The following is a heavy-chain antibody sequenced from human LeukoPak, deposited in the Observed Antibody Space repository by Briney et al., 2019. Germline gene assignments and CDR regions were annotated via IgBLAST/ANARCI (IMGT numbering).Heavy chain of an antibody. CDR3: ARDIHYYYGMDV. D-gene: IGHD2-21*01. CDR2: IYSGGST. J-gene: IGHJ6*02. V-gene: IGHV3-53*01. CDR1: GFTVSSNY. Sequence: GGSLRLSCAASGFTVSSNYMSWVRQAPGEGLEWVSVIYSGGSTYYADSVKGRFTISRDNSKNTLYLQMNSLRAEDTAVYYCARDIHYYYGMDVWGQGTTVTVSS.